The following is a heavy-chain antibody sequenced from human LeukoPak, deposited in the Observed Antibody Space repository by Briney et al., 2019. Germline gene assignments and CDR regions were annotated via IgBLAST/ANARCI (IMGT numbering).Heavy chain of an antibody. V-gene: IGHV3-74*01. D-gene: IGHD1-1*01. J-gene: IGHJ4*02. CDR2: INGDGSGT. CDR3: VRGNMTTPGLDY. CDR1: GFTFSGYW. Sequence: PGGSLRLSCAASGFTFSGYWLHWVRQVPGKGLVWFSQINGDGSGTSYADSVKGRFTISRDNAKNTLYLQLNSLRAEDTAVYYCVRGNMTTPGLDYWGQGTLVTVSS.